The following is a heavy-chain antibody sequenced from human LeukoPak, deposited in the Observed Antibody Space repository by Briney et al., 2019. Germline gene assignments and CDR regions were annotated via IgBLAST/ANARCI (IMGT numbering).Heavy chain of an antibody. Sequence: GGSLRLSCAASGFTFSSYAMSWVRQAPGKGLEWVSAISGSGGSTYYADSVKGRFTISRDNSKNTLYLQMNSLRAEDTAVYYCAKDAYVGSHYGDYFDYWGQGTLVTVSS. CDR1: GFTFSSYA. CDR2: ISGSGGST. D-gene: IGHD4-17*01. V-gene: IGHV3-23*01. J-gene: IGHJ4*02. CDR3: AKDAYVGSHYGDYFDY.